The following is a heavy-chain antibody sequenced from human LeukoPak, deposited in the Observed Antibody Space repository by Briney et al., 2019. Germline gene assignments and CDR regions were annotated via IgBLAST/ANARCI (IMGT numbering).Heavy chain of an antibody. CDR3: ARGWGYYGSGSYPEADYYYGMDV. CDR2: INPNSGGT. CDR1: GYTFTGYY. V-gene: IGHV1-2*02. Sequence: APVKVSCKASGYTFTGYYMHWVRQAPGQGLEWMGWINPNSGGTNYAQKFQGRVTMTRDTSISTAYMELSRLRSDDTAVYYCARGWGYYGSGSYPEADYYYGMDVWGQGTTVTVSS. D-gene: IGHD3-10*01. J-gene: IGHJ6*02.